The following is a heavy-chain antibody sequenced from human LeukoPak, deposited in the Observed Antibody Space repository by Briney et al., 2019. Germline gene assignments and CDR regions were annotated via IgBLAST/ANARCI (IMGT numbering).Heavy chain of an antibody. J-gene: IGHJ4*02. Sequence: PGGSLRLSCAASGFTFSNYAIHWVRQAPGKGLEWLAIISYDGNEKFYADSVKGRFTISRDNTKNSLYLQMNSLRAEDTAVYYCARFPRDPWRFDYWGQGTLVSVSS. CDR3: ARFPRDPWRFDY. CDR2: ISYDGNEK. CDR1: GFTFSNYA. V-gene: IGHV3-30-3*01. D-gene: IGHD5-12*01.